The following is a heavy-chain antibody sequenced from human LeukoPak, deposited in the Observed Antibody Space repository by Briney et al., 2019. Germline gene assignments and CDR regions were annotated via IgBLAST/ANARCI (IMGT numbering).Heavy chain of an antibody. CDR1: GGSISSGGYY. CDR2: IYYSGST. Sequence: SGTLSLTCTVSGGSISSGGYYWSWIRQHPGKGLEWIGYIYYSGSTYYNPSLKSRVTISVDTSKNQFSLKLSSVTAADTAVYYCARSPSPGIAAFNYWGQGTLVTVSS. V-gene: IGHV4-31*03. J-gene: IGHJ4*02. CDR3: ARSPSPGIAAFNY. D-gene: IGHD6-13*01.